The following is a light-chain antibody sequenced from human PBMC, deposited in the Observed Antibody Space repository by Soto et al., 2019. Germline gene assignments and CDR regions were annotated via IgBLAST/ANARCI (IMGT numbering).Light chain of an antibody. V-gene: IGLV2-11*01. J-gene: IGLJ1*01. CDR2: DAS. Sequence: QSGLTQPRSVSGSPGQSVTISCTGTSSDFGGYNYVSWYRHHPGKAPKLMIYDASERPSGVPDRFSGSKSGNTASLTISGLQAEDEADYYCCSYAGTFYVFGTGTKVTVL. CDR3: CSYAGTFYV. CDR1: SSDFGGYNY.